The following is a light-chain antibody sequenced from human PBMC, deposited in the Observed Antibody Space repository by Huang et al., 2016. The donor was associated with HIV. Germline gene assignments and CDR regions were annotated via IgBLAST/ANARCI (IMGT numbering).Light chain of an antibody. J-gene: IGKJ1*01. CDR1: QSVNTN. V-gene: IGKV3-15*01. Sequence: EIVMTQSPATLSVSPGQRVTLSCRASQSVNTNLAWYQQTPGQAPRLRMFGVSTRATGVPARFSGGGSGTEFTLTISSLQSEDFAVYYCQQYNNWPRTFGQGTKVEIK. CDR3: QQYNNWPRT. CDR2: GVS.